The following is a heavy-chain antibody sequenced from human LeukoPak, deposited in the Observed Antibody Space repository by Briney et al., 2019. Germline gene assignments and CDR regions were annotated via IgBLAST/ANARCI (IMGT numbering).Heavy chain of an antibody. CDR1: GYTFTGYY. CDR2: INPNSGGT. J-gene: IGHJ5*02. CDR3: ARVSRQYSNGWYWFDP. V-gene: IGHV1-2*02. D-gene: IGHD6-19*01. Sequence: ASVKVSCKASGYTFTGYYMHWVRQAPGQGLEWMGWINPNSGGTNYAQKFQGRVTMTRDTPISTAYMELSRLRSDDTAVYYCARVSRQYSNGWYWFDPWGQGTLVTVSS.